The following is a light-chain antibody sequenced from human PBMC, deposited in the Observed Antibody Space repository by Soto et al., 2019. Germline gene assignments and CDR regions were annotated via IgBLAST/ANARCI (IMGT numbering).Light chain of an antibody. CDR3: QQYTKWPHT. CDR2: GVS. V-gene: IGKV3-15*01. J-gene: IGKJ2*01. CDR1: QRVSSK. Sequence: EIVMTQSPATLSVSPGERATLSCRASQRVSSKLAWFQQKPGQAPSLLIYGVSTRATGVPVRFSGSGSVTDLTLTRNSLNYEDFAVYYCQQYTKWPHTFGQGTKWEIK.